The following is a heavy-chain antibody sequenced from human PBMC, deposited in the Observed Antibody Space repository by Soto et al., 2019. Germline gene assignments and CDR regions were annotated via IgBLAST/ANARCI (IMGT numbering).Heavy chain of an antibody. J-gene: IGHJ4*02. CDR1: GFTFSTAW. Sequence: EVELVESGGGLVKPGGSLRLSCAASGFTFSTAWMSWVRQGAGKSLEWVGRIKSDTDGGRAEYCEPVKGRFTISRDDSKNILYLQMNSLETEDTAVYYCTTGSGAVVLNYWGQGTQVTVSS. V-gene: IGHV3-15*01. CDR2: IKSDTDGGRA. D-gene: IGHD2-15*01. CDR3: TTGSGAVVLNY.